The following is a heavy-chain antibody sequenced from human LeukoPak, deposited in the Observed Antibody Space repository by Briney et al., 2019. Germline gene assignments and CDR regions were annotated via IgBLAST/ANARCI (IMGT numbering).Heavy chain of an antibody. CDR1: GGSISSYY. V-gene: IGHV4-39*01. D-gene: IGHD1-14*01. CDR3: ATGTSYGY. CDR2: IYYSGST. J-gene: IGHJ4*02. Sequence: SETLSLTCTVSGGSISSYYWGWIRQPPGKGLEWIGSIYYSGSTYYNPSLKSRVTISVDTSKNQFSLKLSSVTAADTAVYYCATGTSYGYWGQGTLVTVSS.